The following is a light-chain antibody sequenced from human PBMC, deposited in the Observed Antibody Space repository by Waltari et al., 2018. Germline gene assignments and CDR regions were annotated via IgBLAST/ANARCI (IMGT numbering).Light chain of an antibody. J-gene: IGLJ2*01. CDR3: CSYAGDNTWI. CDR2: QGT. Sequence: QSALAQAASVSGFPELSITISCNGTSINIGRYNLFSWSQHHPGKAPKLIIYQGTKRLSGLSNRFSGSTSGNTASLTVTELQSEDEADYYCCSYAGDNTWIFGGGTRLSVL. CDR1: SINIGRYNL. V-gene: IGLV2-23*01.